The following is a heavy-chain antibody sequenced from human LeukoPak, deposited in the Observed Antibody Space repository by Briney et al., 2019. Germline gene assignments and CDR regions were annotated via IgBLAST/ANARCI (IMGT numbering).Heavy chain of an antibody. D-gene: IGHD2-21*01. J-gene: IGHJ4*02. V-gene: IGHV3-30*18. Sequence: GGSLRLSCAASGFTFSSYGMHWVRQAPGKGLEWVAVISYDGSNKYYADSVKGRFTISRDNSKNTLFLQMNRLRPEDAAVYYCAKAPVTTCRGAYCYPFDYWGQGTLVTVSS. CDR2: ISYDGSNK. CDR1: GFTFSSYG. CDR3: AKAPVTTCRGAYCYPFDY.